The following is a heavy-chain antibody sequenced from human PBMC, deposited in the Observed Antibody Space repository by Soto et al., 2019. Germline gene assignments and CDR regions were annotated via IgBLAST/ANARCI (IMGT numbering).Heavy chain of an antibody. CDR1: GYTFTSYG. J-gene: IGHJ4*02. CDR3: AGARDIVVVPAAMGVDY. D-gene: IGHD2-2*01. CDR2: ISAYNGNT. V-gene: IGHV1-18*04. Sequence: ASVKVSCKASGYTFTSYGISWVRQAPGQGLEWMGWISAYNGNTNCAQKLQGRVTMTTDTSTSTAYMELRSLRSDDTAVYYCAGARDIVVVPAAMGVDYWGQGTLVTVSS.